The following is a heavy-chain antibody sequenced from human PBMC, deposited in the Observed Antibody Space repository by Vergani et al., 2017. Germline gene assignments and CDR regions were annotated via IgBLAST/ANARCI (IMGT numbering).Heavy chain of an antibody. CDR2: IYHSGCT. Sequence: QVQLQESGPGLVKPPGTLSLTCAVSGGSISSSNWWRWVRQPPGKGLQWIGEIYHSGCTNYNPPLKSRVTISVDKSKNQFSLKLSSVTAADTAVYYCARALKLRYSPFGDYYYYGMDVWGQGTTVTVSS. J-gene: IGHJ6*02. V-gene: IGHV4-4*03. CDR1: GGSISSSNW. D-gene: IGHD3-9*01. CDR3: ARALKLRYSPFGDYYYYGMDV.